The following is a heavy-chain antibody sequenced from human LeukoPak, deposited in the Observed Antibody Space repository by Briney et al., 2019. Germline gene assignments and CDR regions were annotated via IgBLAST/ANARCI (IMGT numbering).Heavy chain of an antibody. V-gene: IGHV4-59*01. Sequence: KASETLSLTCTVSGGSTSSDYWSWIRQPPGKGLEWIGYIYYSGSTNYNPSLKSRVTISVDTSKNQFSLKLSSVTAADTAVYYCARDGLGGIAAAGMGAFDIWGQGTMVTVSS. J-gene: IGHJ3*02. D-gene: IGHD6-13*01. CDR3: ARDGLGGIAAAGMGAFDI. CDR1: GGSTSSDY. CDR2: IYYSGST.